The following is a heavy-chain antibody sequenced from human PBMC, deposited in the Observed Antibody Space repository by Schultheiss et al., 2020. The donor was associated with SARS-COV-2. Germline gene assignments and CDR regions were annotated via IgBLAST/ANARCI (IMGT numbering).Heavy chain of an antibody. CDR3: ARDSTPHPIWFGELLYPSYYYYYGMDV. D-gene: IGHD3-10*01. Sequence: GGSLRLSCAASGFTFSSYAMSWVRQAPGKGLEWVSGISWNSGSIGYADSVKGRFTISRDNAKNSLYLQMNSLRAEDTAVYYCARDSTPHPIWFGELLYPSYYYYYGMDVWGQGTTVTVSS. J-gene: IGHJ6*02. CDR1: GFTFSSYA. V-gene: IGHV3-9*01. CDR2: ISWNSGSI.